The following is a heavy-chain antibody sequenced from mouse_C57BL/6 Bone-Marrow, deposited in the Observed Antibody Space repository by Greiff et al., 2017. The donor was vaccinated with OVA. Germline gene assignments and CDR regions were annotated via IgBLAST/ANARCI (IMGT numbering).Heavy chain of an antibody. J-gene: IGHJ3*01. CDR3: ASLDSSGPFAY. V-gene: IGHV1-76*01. CDR1: GYTFTDYY. D-gene: IGHD3-2*02. CDR2: IYPGSGNT. Sequence: VQLQQSGAELVRPGASVKLSCKASGYTFTDYYINWVKQRPGQGLEWIARIYPGSGNTYYNEKFKGKATLTAEKSSSTAYMQLSSLTSEDSAVYFCASLDSSGPFAYWGQGTLVTVSA.